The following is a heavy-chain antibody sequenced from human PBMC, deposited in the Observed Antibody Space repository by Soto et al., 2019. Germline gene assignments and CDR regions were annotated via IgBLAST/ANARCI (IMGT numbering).Heavy chain of an antibody. CDR2: IYWDDDE. CDR1: GFSLSTTGVG. V-gene: IGHV2-5*02. D-gene: IGHD2-15*01. Sequence: SGPTLVNPTQTLTLTCTFSGFSLSTTGVGVGWIRQPPGKAPEWLALIYWDDDERYSTSLRSRLTITKDTSKNQVVLTMTNMDPVDTATYYCVHRITVLYCGKSFDHWGQGTLVTVSS. J-gene: IGHJ4*02. CDR3: VHRITVLYCGKSFDH.